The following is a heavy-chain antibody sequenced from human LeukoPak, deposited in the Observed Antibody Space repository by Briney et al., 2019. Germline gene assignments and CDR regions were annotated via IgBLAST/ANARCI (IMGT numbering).Heavy chain of an antibody. CDR1: GFTFSDYY. D-gene: IGHD6-19*01. V-gene: IGHV3-11*01. Sequence: GGSLRLSCAASGFTFSDYYMSWIRQAPGKGLEWVSYISSSGSTIYYADSVKGRFTISRDNAKNSLYLQMNSLRSEDTAVYYCATDPLPQAVAGSNWGQGTLVTVSS. CDR3: ATDPLPQAVAGSN. CDR2: ISSSGSTI. J-gene: IGHJ4*02.